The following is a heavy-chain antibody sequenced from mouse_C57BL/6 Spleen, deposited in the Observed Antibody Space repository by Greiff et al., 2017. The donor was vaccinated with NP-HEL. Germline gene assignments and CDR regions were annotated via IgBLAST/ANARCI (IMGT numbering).Heavy chain of an antibody. CDR1: GYTFTSYW. D-gene: IGHD2-1*01. J-gene: IGHJ1*03. CDR3: ASGIYYGNYDYWYFDV. Sequence: QVQLQQSGAELVKPGASVKLSCKASGYTFTSYWMHWVKQRPGQGLEWIGMIHPNSGSTNYNEKFKSKATLTVDKSSSTAYMQLSSLTSEDSAVYYCASGIYYGNYDYWYFDVWGTGTTVTVSS. CDR2: IHPNSGST. V-gene: IGHV1-64*01.